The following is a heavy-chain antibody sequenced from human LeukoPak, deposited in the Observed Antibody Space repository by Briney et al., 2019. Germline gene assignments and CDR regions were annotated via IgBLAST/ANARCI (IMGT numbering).Heavy chain of an antibody. D-gene: IGHD4-17*01. CDR2: INPNSGGT. Sequence: ASVKVSCKASGYTFTGYYMHWVRQAPGQGLEWMGWINPNSGGTNYAQKFQGRGTMTRDTSISTAYMELSRLRSDDTAVYYCARDTYGDYPLDYWGQGTLVTVSS. V-gene: IGHV1-2*02. CDR1: GYTFTGYY. J-gene: IGHJ4*02. CDR3: ARDTYGDYPLDY.